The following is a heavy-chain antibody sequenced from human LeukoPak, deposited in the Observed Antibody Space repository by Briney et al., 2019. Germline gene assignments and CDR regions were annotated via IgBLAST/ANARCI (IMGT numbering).Heavy chain of an antibody. D-gene: IGHD6-19*01. J-gene: IGHJ3*02. CDR1: GFTFLTYA. Sequence: HTGWSLRLSCAASGFTFLTYAMSWVRQAPGKGLQWVSVIRDSGASTYYADSVKGRFTIYRDNSKNTLYLQMNSLRAEDTAVYYCAKAGRSGWYPGWPFDIWGQGTMVTVSS. CDR2: IRDSGAST. CDR3: AKAGRSGWYPGWPFDI. V-gene: IGHV3-23*01.